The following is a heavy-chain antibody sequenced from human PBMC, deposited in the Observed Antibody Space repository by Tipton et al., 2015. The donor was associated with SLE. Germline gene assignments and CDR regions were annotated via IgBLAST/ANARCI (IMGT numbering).Heavy chain of an antibody. Sequence: TLSLTCTVSGDSISSGGYYWGWIRQHPGKGLEWIGYIYYSGITYYNPSLKSRLTISVDTSKNQLSLKLSSVTAADTAVYYCARVGHSCYYYYMYFWDKGTTVTVSS. CDR3: ARVGHSCYYYYMYF. CDR1: GDSISSGGYY. D-gene: IGHD1-26*01. J-gene: IGHJ6*03. V-gene: IGHV4-31*03. CDR2: IYYSGIT.